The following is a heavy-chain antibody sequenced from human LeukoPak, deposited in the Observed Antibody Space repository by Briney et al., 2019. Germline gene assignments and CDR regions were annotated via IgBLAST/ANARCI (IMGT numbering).Heavy chain of an antibody. V-gene: IGHV4-4*07. CDR1: GGSISSYY. CDR2: IYTSGST. CDR3: ASDGPYSSSWYGPQPSNWFDP. D-gene: IGHD6-13*01. J-gene: IGHJ5*02. Sequence: SETLSLTCTVSGGSISSYYWSWIRQPAGKGLEWIGRIYTSGSTNYNPSLKSRVTMSVDTSKNQFSLKLSSVTAADTAVYYCASDGPYSSSWYGPQPSNWFDPWGQGTLVTVSS.